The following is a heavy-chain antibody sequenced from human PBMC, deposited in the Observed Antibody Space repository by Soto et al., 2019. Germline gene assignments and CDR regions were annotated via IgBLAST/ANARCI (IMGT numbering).Heavy chain of an antibody. Sequence: QVQLVESGGGVVQPGRSLRLSCAASGFTFSSYGMHWVRQAPGKGLEWVAVISYDGRNKYYADAVKGRFTISRDNSKNTLYLQMSSLRAEDTAVYYCVKDGSSGWPYFYDMDVWGQVTTVTVSS. J-gene: IGHJ6*02. CDR3: VKDGSSGWPYFYDMDV. V-gene: IGHV3-30*18. CDR2: ISYDGRNK. D-gene: IGHD6-19*01. CDR1: GFTFSSYG.